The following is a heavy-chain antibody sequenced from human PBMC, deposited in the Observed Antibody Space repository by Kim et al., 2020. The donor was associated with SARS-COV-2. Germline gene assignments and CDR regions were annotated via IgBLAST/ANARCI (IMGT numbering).Heavy chain of an antibody. J-gene: IGHJ3*02. Sequence: HPDLKVRVTRSVDTSKIQFSLKLSSVTAADTAVYYCAGDEGGWYVWAFDIWGQGTMVTVSS. V-gene: IGHV4-59*01. CDR3: AGDEGGWYVWAFDI. D-gene: IGHD6-19*01.